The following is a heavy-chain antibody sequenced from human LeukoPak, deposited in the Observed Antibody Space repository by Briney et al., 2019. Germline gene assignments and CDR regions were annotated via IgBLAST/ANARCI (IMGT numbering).Heavy chain of an antibody. CDR2: TYYRSKWYN. CDR1: GDSVSSNSAA. Sequence: SSQTLSLTCAISGDSVSSNSAAWNWIRQSPSRGLEWLGRTYYRSKWYNAYAVSVKSRITINPDTSKNQFSLQLNSVTPEDTAVYYCARAGLEWLLFDGLLRAQADAFDIWGQGTMVTVSS. J-gene: IGHJ3*02. CDR3: ARAGLEWLLFDGLLRAQADAFDI. D-gene: IGHD3-3*01. V-gene: IGHV6-1*01.